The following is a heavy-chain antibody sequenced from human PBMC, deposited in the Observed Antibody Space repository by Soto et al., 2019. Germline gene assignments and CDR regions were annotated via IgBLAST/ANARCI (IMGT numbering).Heavy chain of an antibody. V-gene: IGHV5-51*01. D-gene: IGHD6-6*01. CDR1: GYSFTSYW. Sequence: PGESLKISCKGSGYSFTSYWIGWVRQMPGKGLEWMGIIYPGDSDTRYSPSFQGQVTISADKSISTAYLQWSSLKASDTAMYYCARHHLGYSSSSMYPYYYMDVWGKGTTVTVSS. CDR3: ARHHLGYSSSSMYPYYYMDV. J-gene: IGHJ6*03. CDR2: IYPGDSDT.